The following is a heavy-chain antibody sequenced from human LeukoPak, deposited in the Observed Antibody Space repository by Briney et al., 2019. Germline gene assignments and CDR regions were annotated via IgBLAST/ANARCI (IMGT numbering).Heavy chain of an antibody. CDR2: IYYSGST. Sequence: KPSETLSLTCTVSGGSISSYYWSWIRQPPGKGLEWIGYIYYSGSTNYKSSLKSRVTISVDTSKNQFSLKLSSVTAADTAVYYCARTTEGGYSYGYFYYYYMDVWGKGTTVTISS. CDR3: ARTTEGGYSYGYFYYYYMDV. V-gene: IGHV4-59*01. D-gene: IGHD5-18*01. J-gene: IGHJ6*03. CDR1: GGSISSYY.